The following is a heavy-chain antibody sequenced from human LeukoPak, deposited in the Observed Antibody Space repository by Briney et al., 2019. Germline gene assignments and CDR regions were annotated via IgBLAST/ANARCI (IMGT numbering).Heavy chain of an antibody. Sequence: GGSLRLSCAASGFTFSSYEMNWVRQAPGKGLEWGSYISSSGSTIYYADSVKGRFTISRDNAKNSLYLQMNSLRAEDTAVYYCARGSNYCSSISCHMNDWGQGTLVTVSS. CDR1: GFTFSSYE. CDR2: ISSSGSTI. D-gene: IGHD2-2*02. CDR3: ARGSNYCSSISCHMND. V-gene: IGHV3-48*03. J-gene: IGHJ4*02.